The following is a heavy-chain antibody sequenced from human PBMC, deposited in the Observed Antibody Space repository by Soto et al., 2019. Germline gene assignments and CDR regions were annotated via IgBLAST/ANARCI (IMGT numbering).Heavy chain of an antibody. J-gene: IGHJ6*02. CDR1: GGTFSSYA. V-gene: IGHV1-69*12. D-gene: IGHD2-15*01. CDR2: IIPIFGTA. CDR3: ASVETQRYYSGMDV. Sequence: QVQLVQSGAEVKKPGSSVKVSCKASGGTFSSYAISWVRQAPGQGLEWMGGIIPIFGTADYAQKFQGRVTITADESTSTADMELSSLRSADTAGYYCASVETQRYYSGMDVWGQGTTVTVSS.